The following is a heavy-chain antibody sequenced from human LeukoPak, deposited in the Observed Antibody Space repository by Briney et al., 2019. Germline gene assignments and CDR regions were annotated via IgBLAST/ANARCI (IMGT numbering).Heavy chain of an antibody. CDR2: INYIGST. CDR1: GGSINTYY. CDR3: ARALYGDYVNFDY. D-gene: IGHD4-17*01. V-gene: IGHV4-59*01. Sequence: PSETLSLTCTVSGGSINTYYWSWIRQPPGKGLEWIGYINYIGSTNYNPSLESRVTISVDTSKNQFSLNLSSVTAADTAVYYCARALYGDYVNFDYWSQGTLVTVSS. J-gene: IGHJ4*02.